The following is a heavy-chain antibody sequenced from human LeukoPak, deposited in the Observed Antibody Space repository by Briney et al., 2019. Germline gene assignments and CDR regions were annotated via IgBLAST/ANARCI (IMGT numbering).Heavy chain of an antibody. J-gene: IGHJ5*02. CDR3: ARHLHSDGSGSYLNWLDP. CDR2: IYTSGNT. D-gene: IGHD3-10*01. Sequence: SETLSLTCTVSGGSVSSYYWSWIRQPPGKGLEWMGYIYTSGNTNSNPSLKSRVTISGDTSKNQFSLKLRSVTAADTAVYYCARHLHSDGSGSYLNWLDPWGQGILVTVSS. CDR1: GGSVSSYY. V-gene: IGHV4-4*09.